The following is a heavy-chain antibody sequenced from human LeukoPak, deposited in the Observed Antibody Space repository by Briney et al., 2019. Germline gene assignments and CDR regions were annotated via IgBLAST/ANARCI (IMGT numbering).Heavy chain of an antibody. CDR2: INSGGNT. CDR3: ARHNRGGYDFFDF. CDR1: GFTVSSSY. J-gene: IGHJ4*02. Sequence: PGGSLRLSCAASGFTVSSSYMNWVRQAPGKGLEWVSIINSGGNTYYADSVKGRFTISRDNFKNTLYLQMNNLRAEDTAIYYCARHNRGGYDFFDFWGQGTLVTVSS. D-gene: IGHD5-12*01. V-gene: IGHV3-53*01.